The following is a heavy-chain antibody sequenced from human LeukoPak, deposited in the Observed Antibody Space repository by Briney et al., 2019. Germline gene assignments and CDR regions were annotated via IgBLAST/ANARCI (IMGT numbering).Heavy chain of an antibody. D-gene: IGHD5-24*01. CDR1: GYTFTSYA. Sequence: GASVEVSCKASGYTFTSYAMNWVRQAPGQGFEWMGWINTNTGNPTYAQGFTGRFVFSLDTSVSTAYLQISSLKAEDTAVYYCAREDGYNLPDYYYYMDVWGKGTTVTVSS. CDR3: AREDGYNLPDYYYYMDV. J-gene: IGHJ6*03. V-gene: IGHV7-4-1*02. CDR2: INTNTGNP.